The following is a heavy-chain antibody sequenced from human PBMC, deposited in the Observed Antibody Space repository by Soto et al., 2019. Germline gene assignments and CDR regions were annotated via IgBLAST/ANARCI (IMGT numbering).Heavy chain of an antibody. V-gene: IGHV4-31*03. CDR2: IYYSGST. J-gene: IGHJ6*02. CDR1: GGSISSGGYY. CDR3: ARTSSEGDSYGMDV. D-gene: IGHD6-6*01. Sequence: LSLTCTVSGGSISSGGYYWSWIRQHPGKGLEWIGYIYYSGSTYYNPSLKSRVTISVDTSKNQFSLKLSSVTAADTAVYYCARTSSEGDSYGMDVWGQGTTVTVSS.